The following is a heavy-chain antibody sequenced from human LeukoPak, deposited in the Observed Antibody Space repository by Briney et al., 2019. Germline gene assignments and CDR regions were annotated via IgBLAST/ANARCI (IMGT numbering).Heavy chain of an antibody. CDR2: INAGNGNT. D-gene: IGHD6-13*01. CDR1: GYTFTTYA. J-gene: IGHJ4*01. Sequence: ASVKVSCKASGYTFTTYAMHWVRQAPGQRLEWMGWINAGNGNTKYSQKFQARVTITRDTSASTAYMEMRSLRSEDTAVYYCARDPIGSRWPYYFDYWGQEPWSPSPQ. CDR3: ARDPIGSRWPYYFDY. V-gene: IGHV1-3*01.